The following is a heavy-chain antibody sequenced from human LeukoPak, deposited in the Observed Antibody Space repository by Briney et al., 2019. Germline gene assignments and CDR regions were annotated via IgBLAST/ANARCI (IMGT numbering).Heavy chain of an antibody. CDR2: INPSGGST. V-gene: IGHV1-46*01. Sequence: ASVKVSCKASGYTFTSYYMHWVRQAPGQGLEWMGVINPSGGSTSYAQKFQGRVTMTRDTSTSTVYMELSSLRSEDTAVYYCARGTYYYGSGSRVGDYWGQGTLVTVSS. J-gene: IGHJ4*02. D-gene: IGHD3-10*01. CDR3: ARGTYYYGSGSRVGDY. CDR1: GYTFTSYY.